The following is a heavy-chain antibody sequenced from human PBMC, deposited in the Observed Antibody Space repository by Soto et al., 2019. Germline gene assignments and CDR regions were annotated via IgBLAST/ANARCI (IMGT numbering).Heavy chain of an antibody. D-gene: IGHD3-3*01. CDR1: GYSFTIYW. J-gene: IGHJ3*02. Sequence: GESVKISCKGSGYSFTIYWISWVRQMPGKGLEWMGIIYPGDSDTRYSPSFQGQVTISADKSISTAYLQWSSLKASDTAMYYCARPSVAMYYDFWSGHVDAFDIWGQGTMVTVSS. CDR2: IYPGDSDT. CDR3: ARPSVAMYYDFWSGHVDAFDI. V-gene: IGHV5-51*01.